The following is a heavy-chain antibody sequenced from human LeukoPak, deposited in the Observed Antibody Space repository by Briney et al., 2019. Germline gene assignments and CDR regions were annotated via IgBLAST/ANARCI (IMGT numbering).Heavy chain of an antibody. CDR3: ARGPTTVTRAFDY. Sequence: SETLSLTCTVSGCSISSYYWSWIRQPAGKGLEWIGRISSSGSTNYNPSLKSRVTMSVDTSKSQFSLKLTSVTAADTAVYYCARGPTTVTRAFDYWGQGTLVTVSS. J-gene: IGHJ4*02. V-gene: IGHV4-4*07. CDR2: ISSSGST. CDR1: GCSISSYY. D-gene: IGHD4-17*01.